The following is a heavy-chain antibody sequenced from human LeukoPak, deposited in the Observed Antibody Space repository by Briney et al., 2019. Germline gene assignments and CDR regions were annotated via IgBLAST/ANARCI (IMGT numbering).Heavy chain of an antibody. J-gene: IGHJ4*02. V-gene: IGHV1-69*05. CDR2: IIPIFGTA. CDR1: GGTFSSYA. CDR3: ARGHSSGILDY. D-gene: IGHD3-22*01. Sequence: GASVKVSCKASGGTFSSYAISWVRQAPGQGLEWMGRIIPIFGTANYAQKFQGRVTITTDESTSTAYMELSSLRSEDTAVYCCARGHSSGILDYWGQGTLVTVSS.